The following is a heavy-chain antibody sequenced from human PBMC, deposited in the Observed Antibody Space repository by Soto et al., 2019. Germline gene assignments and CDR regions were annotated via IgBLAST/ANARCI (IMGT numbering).Heavy chain of an antibody. CDR3: AKDSSGWQPDS. J-gene: IGHJ4*02. V-gene: IGHV3-30*18. CDR2: ISYDGSDE. CDR1: EFAFSSYG. D-gene: IGHD6-19*01. Sequence: QVQLVESGGGVVQPGRSLRLSCVASEFAFSSYGMHWVRQAPGKGLEWVAIISYDGSDEYYADSVKGRFTISRDNSKSAVYLQMNSLRPEDTAVYYCAKDSSGWQPDSWGQGTLVTVSS.